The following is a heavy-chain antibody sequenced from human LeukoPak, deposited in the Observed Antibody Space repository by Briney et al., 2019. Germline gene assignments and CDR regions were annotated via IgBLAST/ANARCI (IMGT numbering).Heavy chain of an antibody. CDR1: VVSISSYY. D-gene: IGHD6-13*01. J-gene: IGHJ6*02. CDR2: IYYSGST. CDR3: ARGAVIAAADEYYYGMDV. V-gene: IGHV4-59*01. Sequence: SETLSLTCTVSVVSISSYYWSWIRKPPWKGLQWIGYIYYSGSTNYNPSLKSRVTISVDTSKNQFSLKLSSVTAADTAVYYCARGAVIAAADEYYYGMDVWGQGTTVTVSS.